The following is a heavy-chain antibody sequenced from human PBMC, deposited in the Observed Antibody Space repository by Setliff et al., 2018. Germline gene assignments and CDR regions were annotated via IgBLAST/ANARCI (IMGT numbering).Heavy chain of an antibody. CDR1: GYTFTSYG. J-gene: IGHJ4*02. Sequence: GASVKVSCKASGYTFTSYGISWVRQAPGQGLDWMGWISAYNGNTNYVQKFRGRVTLTKDTSTNTKYMELRSLRSDDTAMYYCARDTHQWNPLYFDSWGQGTLVTVS. CDR2: ISAYNGNT. V-gene: IGHV1-18*01. D-gene: IGHD1-1*01. CDR3: ARDTHQWNPLYFDS.